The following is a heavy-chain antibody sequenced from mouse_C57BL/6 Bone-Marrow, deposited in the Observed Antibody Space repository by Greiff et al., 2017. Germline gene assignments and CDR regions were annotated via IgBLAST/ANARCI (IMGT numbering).Heavy chain of an antibody. J-gene: IGHJ3*01. CDR1: GFNIKDDY. Sequence: VQLQQSGAELVRPGASVKLSCTASGFNIKDDYMHWVKQRPEQGLEWIGWIDPENGDTEYASKFQGKATITADTSSNTAYLQLSSLTSTDTAVYYCTTGYYGSSFLAYWGQGTLVTVSA. D-gene: IGHD1-1*01. CDR2: IDPENGDT. V-gene: IGHV14-4*01. CDR3: TTGYYGSSFLAY.